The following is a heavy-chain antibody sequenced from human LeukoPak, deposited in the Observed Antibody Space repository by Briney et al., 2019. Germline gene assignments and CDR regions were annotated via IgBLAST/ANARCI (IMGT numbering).Heavy chain of an antibody. CDR2: IFYSGNT. V-gene: IGHV4-59*01. J-gene: IGHJ4*02. Sequence: PSETLSLTCTVSGGSPSSYYWSWIRQSPGKGLQWIAYIFYSGNTNYNPSLKSRVIISLDTSKNQFSLNLTSVTAADTALYYCARGPTRYYFDYWGQGTLVTISS. CDR1: GGSPSSYY. D-gene: IGHD1-1*01. CDR3: ARGPTRYYFDY.